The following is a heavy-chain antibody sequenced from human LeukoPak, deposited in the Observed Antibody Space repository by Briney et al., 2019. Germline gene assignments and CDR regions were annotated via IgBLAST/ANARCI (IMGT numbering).Heavy chain of an antibody. CDR3: ARGGPRQLIVVVPAAIGEYFQH. V-gene: IGHV3-30-3*01. D-gene: IGHD2-2*02. CDR2: ISYDGSNK. CDR1: GFTFSSYA. Sequence: PGGSLRLSCAASGFTFSSYAMHWVRQAPGKGLEWVAVISYDGSNKYYADSVKGRFTISRDNSKNTLYLQMNSLRAEDTAVYYCARGGPRQLIVVVPAAIGEYFQHWGQGTLVTVSS. J-gene: IGHJ1*01.